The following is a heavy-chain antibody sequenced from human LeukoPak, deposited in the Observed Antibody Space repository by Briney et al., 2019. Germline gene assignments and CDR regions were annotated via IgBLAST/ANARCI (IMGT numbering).Heavy chain of an antibody. Sequence: SETLSLTCAVYGGSFSGYYWGWIRQPPGKGLEWIGEINHSGSTNYNPSLKSRVTISVDTSKNQFSLKLSSVTAADTAVYYCARTLRYSSSWYVSDYWGQGTLVTVSS. V-gene: IGHV4-34*01. CDR3: ARTLRYSSSWYVSDY. CDR2: INHSGST. D-gene: IGHD6-13*01. J-gene: IGHJ4*02. CDR1: GGSFSGYY.